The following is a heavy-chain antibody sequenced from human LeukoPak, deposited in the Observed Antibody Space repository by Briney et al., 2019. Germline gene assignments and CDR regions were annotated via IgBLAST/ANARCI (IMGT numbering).Heavy chain of an antibody. D-gene: IGHD4-17*01. CDR3: AKDTHIGYGDPSALYDY. J-gene: IGHJ4*02. CDR1: GFTLSYFD. CDR2: IRYDGSNK. V-gene: IGHV3-30*02. Sequence: GGSLRLSCAASGFTLSYFDMNWVRQAPGKGLEWVAFIRYDGSNKYFADSVKGRFTISRDNSKNTLFLQMNSLRAEDTAVYYCAKDTHIGYGDPSALYDYWGQGTLVTVSS.